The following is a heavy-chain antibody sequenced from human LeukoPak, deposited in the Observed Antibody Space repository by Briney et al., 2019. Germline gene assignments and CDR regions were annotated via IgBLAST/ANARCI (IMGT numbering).Heavy chain of an antibody. Sequence: SETLSITYDVTIASISRSASSRVHEPSATTLQYFGYVFYTGSTNYSPSLRSRVTISTGASKHEFSLRLTSVTAADTAKYYFARGRSGKYGGALFYFDFWGPGTPVTVSS. CDR3: ARGRSGKYGGALFYFDF. CDR2: VFYTGST. V-gene: IGHV4-59*01. CDR1: IASISRSA. D-gene: IGHD4-23*01. J-gene: IGHJ4*01.